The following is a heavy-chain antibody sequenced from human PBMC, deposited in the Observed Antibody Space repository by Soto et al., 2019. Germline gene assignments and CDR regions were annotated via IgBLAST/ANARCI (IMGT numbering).Heavy chain of an antibody. Sequence: QVQLVQSGAEVKKPGASVKISCKASGYTFTNYDINWVRQATGQGLEWMGWMNPSNGNTDYAQKFQGRVTMTRNTSTRTAYMELVSLTSEDTDVYYCARDSAAVAGSNDYWGQGTLVTVSS. CDR1: GYTFTNYD. CDR2: MNPSNGNT. D-gene: IGHD6-19*01. CDR3: ARDSAAVAGSNDY. V-gene: IGHV1-8*01. J-gene: IGHJ4*02.